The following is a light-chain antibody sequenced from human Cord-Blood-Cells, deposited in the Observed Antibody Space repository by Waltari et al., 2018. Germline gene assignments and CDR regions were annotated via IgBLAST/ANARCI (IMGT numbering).Light chain of an antibody. CDR2: SNN. CDR1: SSHIGSNT. Sequence: SVLTQPPSASGTPGQRVTIPCSGSSSHIGSNTVNRYQQLPGTAPKLLIYSNNQRPSGVPDRFSGSKSGTSASLAISGLQSEDEADYYCAAWDDSLNGWVFGGGTKLTVL. CDR3: AAWDDSLNGWV. J-gene: IGLJ3*02. V-gene: IGLV1-44*01.